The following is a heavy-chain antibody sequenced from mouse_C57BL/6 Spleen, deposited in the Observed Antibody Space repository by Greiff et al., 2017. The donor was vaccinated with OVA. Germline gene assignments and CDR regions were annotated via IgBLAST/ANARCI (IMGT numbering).Heavy chain of an antibody. J-gene: IGHJ3*01. CDR2: ISSGSSTI. Sequence: EVQLQESGGGLVKPGGSLKLSCAASGFTFSDYGMHWVRQAPEKGLEWVAYISSGSSTIYYADTVKGRFTISRDNAKNTLFLQMTSLRSEDTAMYYCARPGYYGSSWFAYWGQGTLVTVSA. CDR1: GFTFSDYG. V-gene: IGHV5-17*01. D-gene: IGHD1-1*01. CDR3: ARPGYYGSSWFAY.